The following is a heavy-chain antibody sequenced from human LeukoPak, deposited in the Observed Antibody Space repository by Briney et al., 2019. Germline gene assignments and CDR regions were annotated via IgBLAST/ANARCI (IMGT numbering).Heavy chain of an antibody. J-gene: IGHJ4*02. D-gene: IGHD1-26*01. CDR3: ARRGGSRNFDY. Sequence: PGGSLRLSCAASGFTFGPYSVDWVRQAPGKGLEWVSYIGAVRSATYYADSVKGRFTISRDTAKDSIYLQMNSLRDEDTAVYYCARRGGSRNFDYWGQGTLVTVSS. V-gene: IGHV3-48*02. CDR2: IGAVRSAT. CDR1: GFTFGPYS.